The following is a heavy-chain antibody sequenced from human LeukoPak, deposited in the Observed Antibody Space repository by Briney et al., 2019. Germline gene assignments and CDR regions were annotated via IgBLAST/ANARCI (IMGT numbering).Heavy chain of an antibody. Sequence: SETLSLTCTVSGGSISSYYWSWIRQPAGEGLEWIGRLHTSGSTHYNPSLKSRVTMSVDTSKNQFSLKLSSVTAADTAVYYCARDFGYGDYFFDDWGQGTLVTVSS. D-gene: IGHD4-17*01. CDR3: ARDFGYGDYFFDD. CDR2: LHTSGST. V-gene: IGHV4-4*07. CDR1: GGSISSYY. J-gene: IGHJ4*02.